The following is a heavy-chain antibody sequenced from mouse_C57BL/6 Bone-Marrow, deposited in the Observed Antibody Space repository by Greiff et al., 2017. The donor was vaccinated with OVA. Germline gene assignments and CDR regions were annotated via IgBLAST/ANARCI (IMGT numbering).Heavy chain of an antibody. D-gene: IGHD1-1*01. CDR2: IYPRDGST. CDR3: VYGSSYAWFAY. Sequence: VQLVESGPELVKPGASVKLSCKASGYTFTSYDINWVKQRPGQGLEWIGWIYPRDGSTKYNEKFKGKATLTVDTSSSTAYMELHSLTSEDSAVYFCVYGSSYAWFAYWGQGTLVTVSA. CDR1: GYTFTSYD. J-gene: IGHJ3*01. V-gene: IGHV1-85*01.